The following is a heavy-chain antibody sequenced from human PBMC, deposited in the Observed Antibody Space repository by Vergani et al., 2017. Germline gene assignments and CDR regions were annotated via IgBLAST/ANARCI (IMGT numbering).Heavy chain of an antibody. J-gene: IGHJ6*02. V-gene: IGHV4-4*03. D-gene: IGHD2-15*01. CDR2: IYDTGIT. Sequence: VQLQESGPGLVKPPGTLSLTCAVSGVSIKSGFWWNWVRQPPGKGLVWIGEIYDTGITNYNSSLKGRVSMAVDTSKNQFSLNLKSVTAADTARYYCVGAQGGDVPQDKRGYFCYGMDVWGQGTTVTVSS. CDR1: GVSIKSGFW. CDR3: VGAQGGDVPQDKRGYFCYGMDV.